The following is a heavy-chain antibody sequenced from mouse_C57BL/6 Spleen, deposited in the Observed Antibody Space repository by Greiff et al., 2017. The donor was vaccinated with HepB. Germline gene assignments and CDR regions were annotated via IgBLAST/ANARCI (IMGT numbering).Heavy chain of an antibody. J-gene: IGHJ4*01. CDR2: ISSGSSTI. CDR1: GFTFSDYG. D-gene: IGHD2-3*01. V-gene: IGHV5-17*01. CDR3: ARKDDGYSGYAMDY. Sequence: EVKLVESGGGLVKPGGSLKLSCAASGFTFSDYGMHWVRQAPEKGLEWVAYISSGSSTISYADTVKGRFTISRDNAKNTLFLQMTSLRSEDTAMYYCARKDDGYSGYAMDYWGQGASVTVSS.